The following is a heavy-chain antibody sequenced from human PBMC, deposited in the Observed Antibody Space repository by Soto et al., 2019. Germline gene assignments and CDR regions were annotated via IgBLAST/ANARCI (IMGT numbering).Heavy chain of an antibody. D-gene: IGHD2-15*01. CDR3: ARGPPPRCSGGSCSPF. CDR1: GFIFSDYY. Sequence: QVQLVESGGGLVKPGRSLRLSCTASGFIFSDYYMSWIRQAPGKGLEWVSYVSTSGTTMYYADSVKGRFTISRDKAKNLLHLHMNRLRAEDTAMDYCARGPPPRCSGGSCSPFWGQGTLVTVSS. J-gene: IGHJ4*02. CDR2: VSTSGTTM. V-gene: IGHV3-11*01.